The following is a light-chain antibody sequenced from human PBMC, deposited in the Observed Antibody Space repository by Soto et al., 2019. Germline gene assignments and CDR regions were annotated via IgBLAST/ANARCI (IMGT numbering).Light chain of an antibody. Sequence: QSVLSQPPSVSGTPGQRVTISCSGSSSNVGGNYVYWYQQLPGTAPKLLIYRNNQRPSGVPDRFSGSKSGTSASLAISGLRSDDEADYYCAAWDDSLVAWVFGGGTKLTVL. CDR2: RNN. CDR3: AAWDDSLVAWV. CDR1: SSNVGGNY. J-gene: IGLJ3*02. V-gene: IGLV1-47*01.